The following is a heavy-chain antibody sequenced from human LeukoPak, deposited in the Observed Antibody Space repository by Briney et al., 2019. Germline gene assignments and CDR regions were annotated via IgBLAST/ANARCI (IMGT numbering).Heavy chain of an antibody. D-gene: IGHD1/OR15-1a*01. Sequence: ASVKVSCKASGYTFTTYYMHWVRQAPGQGLEWMGIINPSDAGTSYAQKFQGRVTMTRDTSTSTVYMDLSSLRFEDTAVYYCGTYYYYYMDVWGKGTTVTVSS. CDR3: GTYYYYYMDV. J-gene: IGHJ6*03. CDR1: GYTFTTYY. CDR2: INPSDAGT. V-gene: IGHV1-46*01.